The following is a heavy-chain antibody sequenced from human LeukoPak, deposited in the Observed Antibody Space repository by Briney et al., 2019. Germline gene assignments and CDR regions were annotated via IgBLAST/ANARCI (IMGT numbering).Heavy chain of an antibody. Sequence: GESLKISCKGSGYSFTNYWIGWVRQMPGKGLEWMGIFYPRDSDTRYSPSFQGQVTISADKSISTAYLQWSSLKASDTAMYYCARHKVFIVGGTLTDYFDYWGQGTLVTVSS. CDR3: ARHKVFIVGGTLTDYFDY. V-gene: IGHV5-51*01. J-gene: IGHJ4*02. D-gene: IGHD1-26*01. CDR2: FYPRDSDT. CDR1: GYSFTNYW.